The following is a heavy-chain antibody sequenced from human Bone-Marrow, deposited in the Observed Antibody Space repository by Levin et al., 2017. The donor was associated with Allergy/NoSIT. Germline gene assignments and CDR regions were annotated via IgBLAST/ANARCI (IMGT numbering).Heavy chain of an antibody. CDR3: AKDSTSYQLSPFDY. CDR2: ISWNSGSI. Sequence: SLKISCAASGFTFDDYAMHWVRQAPGKGLEWVSGISWNSGSIGYADSVKGRFTISRDNAKNSLYLQMNSLRAEDTALYYCAKDSTSYQLSPFDYWGQGTLVTVSS. CDR1: GFTFDDYA. J-gene: IGHJ4*02. D-gene: IGHD3-16*02. V-gene: IGHV3-9*01.